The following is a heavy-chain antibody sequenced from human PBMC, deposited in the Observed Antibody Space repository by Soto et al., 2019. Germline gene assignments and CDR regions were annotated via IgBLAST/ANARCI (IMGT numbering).Heavy chain of an antibody. V-gene: IGHV4-59*01. CDR1: GGSISSYY. D-gene: IGHD6-19*01. CDR3: ARDKDMWHGRAGYYYYGMDV. CDR2: IYYSGST. J-gene: IGHJ6*02. Sequence: SETLSLTCTVSGGSISSYYWSWIPQPPGKGLEWIGYIYYSGSTNYNPSLKSRVTISVDTSKNQFSLKLSSVTAADTAVYYCARDKDMWHGRAGYYYYGMDVWGQGTTVTVYS.